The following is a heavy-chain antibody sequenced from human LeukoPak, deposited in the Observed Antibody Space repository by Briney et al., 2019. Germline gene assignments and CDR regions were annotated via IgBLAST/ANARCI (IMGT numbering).Heavy chain of an antibody. V-gene: IGHV1-69*13. CDR1: GGTFSSYA. CDR2: IIPIFGTA. D-gene: IGHD3-9*01. CDR3: ARAAKDFDWLGDY. Sequence: ASVKVSCKASGGTFSSYAISWVRQAPGQGLEWMGGIIPIFGTANYAQKFQGRVTITADESTSTAYMELSSLRSEDTAVYYCARAAKDFDWLGDYWGQGTLVTVSS. J-gene: IGHJ4*02.